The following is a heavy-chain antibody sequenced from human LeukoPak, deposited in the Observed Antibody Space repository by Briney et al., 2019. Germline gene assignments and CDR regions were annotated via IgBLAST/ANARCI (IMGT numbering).Heavy chain of an antibody. CDR2: INYSRNP. Sequence: SETLSLICTVSGGSISSSSYYWGWIRQPPGKGLEWIGNINYSRNPYYNPSLKSRVTISVDTSKNQFSLKLSSVTAADAAMYYCAREKIGTGTVLGKDYYYMDVWGKGTTVTVSS. CDR1: GGSISSSSYY. V-gene: IGHV4-39*07. D-gene: IGHD3-16*01. CDR3: AREKIGTGTVLGKDYYYMDV. J-gene: IGHJ6*03.